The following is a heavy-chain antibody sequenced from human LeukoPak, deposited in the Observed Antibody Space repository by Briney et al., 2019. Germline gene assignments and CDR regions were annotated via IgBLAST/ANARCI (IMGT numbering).Heavy chain of an antibody. J-gene: IGHJ4*02. CDR1: GFTFSGYE. V-gene: IGHV3-30*03. CDR2: TSYDGSNE. Sequence: GGSLRLSCTASGFTFSGYEMNWVRQAPGTGLEWVAVTSYDGSNEFYADSVKGRFTISRDNAKNSLYLQMNSLRAEDTAVYYCARGWLVGFGYWGQGTLVTVSS. CDR3: ARGWLVGFGY. D-gene: IGHD2-15*01.